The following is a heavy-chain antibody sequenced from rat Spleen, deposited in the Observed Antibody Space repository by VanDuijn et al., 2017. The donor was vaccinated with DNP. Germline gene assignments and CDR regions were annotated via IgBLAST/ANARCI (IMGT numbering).Heavy chain of an antibody. CDR3: ARDNWYFDF. Sequence: QVQLKESGPGLVQPSQTLSLACTVSGFSLTNYHVHWVRQPSGKGLEWMGVIWTGGGTEYDSTLKSRLSISRDTSKSQVFLKMNSLQTEDTATYYCARDNWYFDFWGPGTMVTVSS. CDR1: GFSLTNYH. CDR2: IWTGGGT. J-gene: IGHJ1*01. V-gene: IGHV2-43*01.